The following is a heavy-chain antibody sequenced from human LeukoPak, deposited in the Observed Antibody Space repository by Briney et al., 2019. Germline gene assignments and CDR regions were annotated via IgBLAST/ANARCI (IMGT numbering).Heavy chain of an antibody. J-gene: IGHJ4*02. D-gene: IGHD6-6*01. CDR3: ARDRDYSSPSSDY. Sequence: ASVKVSCKASGYPFTNKYIHWVRQAPGQGLEWMGWINPNTGGTNYAQKFQGSVTMSRDTSITTAYLELNRLTSDDTAVYYCARDRDYSSPSSDYWGQGTLVAVSS. CDR1: GYPFTNKY. V-gene: IGHV1-2*02. CDR2: INPNTGGT.